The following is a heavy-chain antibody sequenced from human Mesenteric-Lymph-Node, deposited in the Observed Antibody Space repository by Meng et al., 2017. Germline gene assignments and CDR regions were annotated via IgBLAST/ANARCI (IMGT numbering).Heavy chain of an antibody. J-gene: IGHJ6*02. CDR1: GFTFSSYA. CDR3: ARDPYGSGSYYGGRDYYYGMDV. D-gene: IGHD3-10*01. V-gene: IGHV3-30*04. CDR2: ISYDGSNK. Sequence: GESLKISCAASGFTFSSYAMHWVRQAPGKGLEWVAVISYDGSNKYYADSVKGRFTISRDNSKNTLYLQMNSLRAEDTAVYYCARDPYGSGSYYGGRDYYYGMDVWGQGTTVTVSS.